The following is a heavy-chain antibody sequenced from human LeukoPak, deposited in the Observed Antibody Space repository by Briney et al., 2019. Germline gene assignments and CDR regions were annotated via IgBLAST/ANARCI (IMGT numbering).Heavy chain of an antibody. CDR3: ARGMGATTQSLFDQ. V-gene: IGHV3-13*04. D-gene: IGHD1-26*01. CDR1: GFTFSSYA. CDR2: IGTAGDT. J-gene: IGHJ4*02. Sequence: GGSLRLSCAASGFTFSSYAMSWVRQATGKGLEWVSGIGTAGDTYYPGSVKGRFTISRENAKNSLYLQMNSLRAGDTAVYYCARGMGATTQSLFDQWGQGTLVTVSS.